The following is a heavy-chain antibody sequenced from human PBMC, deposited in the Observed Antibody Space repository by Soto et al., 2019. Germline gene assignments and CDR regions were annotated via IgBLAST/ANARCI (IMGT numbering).Heavy chain of an antibody. Sequence: QVQLVQSGAEVKKPGASVKLSCQASEYTFTDYFIHWVRQAPGQGLEWMGLINLGGTTTTYAQKLKGRLTIIRASATTTAYMELSSMSSEDTAVYYCIGEEWGMGDFDDWGQGTMVSVSS. CDR2: INLGGTTT. CDR1: EYTFTDYF. J-gene: IGHJ4*02. CDR3: IGEEWGMGDFDD. V-gene: IGHV1-46*03. D-gene: IGHD3-16*01.